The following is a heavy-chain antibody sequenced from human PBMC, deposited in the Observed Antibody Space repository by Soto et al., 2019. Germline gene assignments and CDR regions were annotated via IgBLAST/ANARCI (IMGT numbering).Heavy chain of an antibody. CDR2: IYYTGSG. D-gene: IGHD3-10*01. Sequence: SETLSLTCTVFSGSIRSYHWTWIRQPPGKGLEWIGDIYYTGSGNYNPSLKSRVTMSVDTSKSQFSLKLRSVTAADTAVYYCARTYRSALDYWGQGTLVPVSS. V-gene: IGHV4-59*01. CDR3: ARTYRSALDY. J-gene: IGHJ4*02. CDR1: SGSIRSYH.